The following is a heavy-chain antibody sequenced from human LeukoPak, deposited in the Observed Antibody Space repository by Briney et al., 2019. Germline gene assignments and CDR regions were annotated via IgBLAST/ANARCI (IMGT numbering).Heavy chain of an antibody. V-gene: IGHV1-58*01. CDR1: GFTFTSSA. Sequence: SVKVSCKASGFTFTSSAVQWVRQARGQRLEWIGWIVVGSGNTNYAQKFQERVTITRDMSTSTAYMELSSLRSEDTAVYYCAAGYYDSSGSLPEISAFDIWGQGTTVTVSS. J-gene: IGHJ3*02. CDR2: IVVGSGNT. CDR3: AAGYYDSSGSLPEISAFDI. D-gene: IGHD3-22*01.